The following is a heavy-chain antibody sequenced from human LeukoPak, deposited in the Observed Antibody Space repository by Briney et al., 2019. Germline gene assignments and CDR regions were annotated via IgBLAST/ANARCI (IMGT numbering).Heavy chain of an antibody. CDR1: GFIFSNYA. CDR3: AKLRYAHGSFYGMDV. Sequence: PGGSLRLSCAASGFIFSNYAMSWVRQAPGKGLEWVSSITGTAGTTAAGTTYYSDSVKGRLTISRDNSKNTMYLQMNNLRAEDTALYYCAKLRYAHGSFYGMDVWGRGTTVTVS. V-gene: IGHV3-23*01. CDR2: ITGTAGTTAAGTT. J-gene: IGHJ6*02. D-gene: IGHD3-16*01.